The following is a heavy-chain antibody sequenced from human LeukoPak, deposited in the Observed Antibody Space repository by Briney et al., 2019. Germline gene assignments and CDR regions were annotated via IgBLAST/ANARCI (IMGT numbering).Heavy chain of an antibody. CDR3: AREWRWLQTEYFDY. V-gene: IGHV4-34*01. J-gene: IGHJ4*02. CDR2: INHSGST. D-gene: IGHD5-24*01. CDR1: GGSFSGYY. Sequence: PSETLSLTCAVYGGSFSGYYWSWIRQPPGKGLEWIGEINHSGSTNYNPSLKSRVTISVDTSKNQFSLKLSSVTAADTAVYYCAREWRWLQTEYFDYWGQGTLVTVSS.